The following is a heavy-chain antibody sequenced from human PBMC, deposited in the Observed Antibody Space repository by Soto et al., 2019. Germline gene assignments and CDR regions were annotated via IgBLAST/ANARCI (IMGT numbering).Heavy chain of an antibody. CDR1: GYTFTSYA. J-gene: IGHJ6*02. Sequence: ASVKVSCKASGYTFTSYAMHWVRQAPGQRLEWMGWINAGNGNTKYSQKFQGRVTITRDTSASTAYMELSSLRSEDTAVYYCARYSGIAAAVAIYYYYYGMDVWGQGTTVTV. D-gene: IGHD6-13*01. V-gene: IGHV1-3*01. CDR2: INAGNGNT. CDR3: ARYSGIAAAVAIYYYYYGMDV.